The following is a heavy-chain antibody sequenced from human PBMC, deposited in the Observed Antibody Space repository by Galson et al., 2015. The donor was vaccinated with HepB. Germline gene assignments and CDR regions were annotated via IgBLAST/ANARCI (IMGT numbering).Heavy chain of an antibody. D-gene: IGHD1-7*01. CDR2: IKSKTDGGTT. CDR3: TAHNWNSPFDY. CDR1: GFTFSNAW. J-gene: IGHJ4*02. Sequence: SLRLSCAASGFTFSNAWMNWVRQAPGKGLEWVGRIKSKTDGGTTDYAAPVKGRFTISRDDSKNTLYLQMNSLKTEDTAVYYCTAHNWNSPFDYWGQGTLVTVSS. V-gene: IGHV3-15*07.